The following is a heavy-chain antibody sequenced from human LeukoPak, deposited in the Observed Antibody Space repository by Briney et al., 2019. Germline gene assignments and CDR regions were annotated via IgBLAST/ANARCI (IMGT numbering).Heavy chain of an antibody. CDR2: IYYSGST. CDR3: ARPQTTRICILTGYCNDAFDI. D-gene: IGHD3-9*01. Sequence: SETLSLTCSVSGGSVSSGISYWGWIRQPPGKGLEWIGSIYYSGSTYYNPSLKSRVTISVDTSKNQFSLKLSSVTAADTAVYYCARPQTTRICILTGYCNDAFDIWGQGTMVTVSS. CDR1: GGSVSSGISY. V-gene: IGHV4-39*01. J-gene: IGHJ3*02.